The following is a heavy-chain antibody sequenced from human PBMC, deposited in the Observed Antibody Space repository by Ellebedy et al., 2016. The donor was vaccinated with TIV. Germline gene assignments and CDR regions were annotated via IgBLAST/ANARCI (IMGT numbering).Heavy chain of an antibody. CDR2: ISVNTGDT. V-gene: IGHV1-18*01. CDR3: TRELYSDAGSPSDI. D-gene: IGHD4-17*01. Sequence: ASVKVSCXASGYTFINYDITWVRQAPGQGLEWMGGISVNTGDTNYAQKVQGRITMTTDASTSTAYMELRSLRSDDTAVYYCTRELYSDAGSPSDIWGQGTLVTVSS. J-gene: IGHJ4*02. CDR1: GYTFINYD.